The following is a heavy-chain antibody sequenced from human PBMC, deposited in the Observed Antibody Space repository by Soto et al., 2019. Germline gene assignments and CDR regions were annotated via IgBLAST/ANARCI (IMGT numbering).Heavy chain of an antibody. J-gene: IGHJ4*02. Sequence: GGSPRLSCAASGFTFSGYAMSWVRQAPGKGLEWVSAISGSGGSTYYADSVKGRFAISRDNSKNTLYLQMNSLRAEDTAVYYCAHNYYDSSGYYYPFDYWGQGTLVTVSS. CDR1: GFTFSGYA. V-gene: IGHV3-23*01. CDR3: AHNYYDSSGYYYPFDY. D-gene: IGHD3-22*01. CDR2: ISGSGGST.